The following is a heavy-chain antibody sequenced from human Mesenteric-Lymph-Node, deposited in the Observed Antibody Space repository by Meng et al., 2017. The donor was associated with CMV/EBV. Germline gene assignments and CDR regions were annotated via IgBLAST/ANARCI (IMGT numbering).Heavy chain of an antibody. D-gene: IGHD2-15*01. Sequence: FSLRTSGVSVGWVRQPPGKALEWLGVIYWDDDQRLSPSLRSRLTITKDTSKNQVVLTVTNMDPVDTATYYCAHRDSFNTPGLHVFDSWGQGTLVTVSS. CDR2: IYWDDDQ. J-gene: IGHJ4*02. CDR1: FSLRTSGVS. CDR3: AHRDSFNTPGLHVFDS. V-gene: IGHV2-5*02.